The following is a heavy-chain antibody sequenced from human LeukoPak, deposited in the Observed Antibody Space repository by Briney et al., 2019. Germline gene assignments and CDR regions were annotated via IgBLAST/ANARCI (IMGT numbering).Heavy chain of an antibody. CDR1: GFTFSNYV. CDR3: AKDREVSAARVYDY. D-gene: IGHD2-2*01. V-gene: IGHV3-23*01. J-gene: IGHJ4*02. CDR2: ITGSGGTT. Sequence: GGSLRLSCAAPGFTFSNYVLIWVRQAPGRGLEWVSAITGSGGTTSYADSVKGRFTISRDNSRNTLYLQMNSLRAEDAAVYYCAKDREVSAARVYDYWGQGTLVTVSS.